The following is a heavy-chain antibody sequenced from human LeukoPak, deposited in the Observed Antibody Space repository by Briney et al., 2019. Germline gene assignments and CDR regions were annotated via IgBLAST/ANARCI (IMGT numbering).Heavy chain of an antibody. Sequence: GGSLRLSCTASGFIVSSKYMSWVRQAPGKGLEWVSVIYSGGTTYYADSVKGRFTISRDNSKNTLYLQMSSLRAEDTAVYYCARLTVTYYFDYWGQGTLVTVSS. CDR1: GFIVSSKY. CDR3: ARLTVTYYFDY. D-gene: IGHD4-17*01. V-gene: IGHV3-53*01. CDR2: IYSGGTT. J-gene: IGHJ4*02.